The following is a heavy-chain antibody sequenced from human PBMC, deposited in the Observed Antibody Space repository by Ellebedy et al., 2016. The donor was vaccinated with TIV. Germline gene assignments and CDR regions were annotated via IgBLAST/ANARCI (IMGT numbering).Heavy chain of an antibody. CDR2: ISYSGST. CDR3: ARQEGYYGGGSEDYYYGMDV. CDR1: RGSISNDN. J-gene: IGHJ6*02. D-gene: IGHD2-21*01. V-gene: IGHV4-59*08. Sequence: SETLSLTCTVSRGSISNDNWSWIRQSPGKGLEWIGHISYSGSTKYNPTLKSRASISGDTSKSQFSLELTSVTAADTAVYYCARQEGYYGGGSEDYYYGMDVWGQGTTVTVSS.